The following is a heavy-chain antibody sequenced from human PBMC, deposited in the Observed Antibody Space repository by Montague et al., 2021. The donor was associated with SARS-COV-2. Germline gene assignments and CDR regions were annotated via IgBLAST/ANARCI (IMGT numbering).Heavy chain of an antibody. Sequence: SLRLSCAASGFTFSSYAMHWVRQAPGKELEWVAVISYDGSNKYYADSVKGRFTISRDNSKNTLYLQMNSLRAEDTAVYYCAAEMATISAPLDYWGQGTLVTVSS. D-gene: IGHD5-24*01. J-gene: IGHJ4*02. CDR3: AAEMATISAPLDY. CDR1: GFTFSSYA. V-gene: IGHV3-30*04. CDR2: ISYDGSNK.